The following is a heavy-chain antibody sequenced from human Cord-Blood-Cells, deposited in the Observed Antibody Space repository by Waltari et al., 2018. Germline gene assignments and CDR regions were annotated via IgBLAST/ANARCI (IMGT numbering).Heavy chain of an antibody. D-gene: IGHD5-12*01. CDR3: ARDLDQRGRLFDY. Sequence: QVQLVQSGAEVKKPGASVKVPCKASGYTFTRYHLHRVRKAPGQGLEWMGWINPNSGGTNYAQKFQGRVTMTRDTSISTAYMELSRLRSDDTAVYYCARDLDQRGRLFDYWGQGTLVTVSS. J-gene: IGHJ4*02. CDR2: INPNSGGT. CDR1: GYTFTRYH. V-gene: IGHV1-2*02.